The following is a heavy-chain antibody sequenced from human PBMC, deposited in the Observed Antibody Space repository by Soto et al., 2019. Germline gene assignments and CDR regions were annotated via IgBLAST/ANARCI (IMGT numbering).Heavy chain of an antibody. J-gene: IGHJ4*02. V-gene: IGHV4-39*01. CDR1: GGSISSSSYY. CDR3: ARRLFSSTWPSYFDY. D-gene: IGHD6-13*01. CDR2: IHYSGST. Sequence: QLQLQESGPGLVKPSETLSLTCTVSGGSISSSSYYWGWIRQPPGKGLEWIGCIHYSGSTYYNPSLWVRVTSSVDTSKNQFSLKVSSVTAADTAVYYCARRLFSSTWPSYFDYWGQGTLVTVSS.